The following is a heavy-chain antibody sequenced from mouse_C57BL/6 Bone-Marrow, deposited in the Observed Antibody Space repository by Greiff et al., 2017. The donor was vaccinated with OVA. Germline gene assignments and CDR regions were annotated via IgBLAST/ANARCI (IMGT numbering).Heavy chain of an antibody. J-gene: IGHJ4*01. CDR1: GYTFTDYE. CDR3: TRGYSNPGMDY. CDR2: IDPETGGT. D-gene: IGHD2-5*01. Sequence: VQLVESGAELVRPGASVTLSCKASGYTFTDYEMHWVKQTPVHGLEWIGAIDPETGGTAYNQKFKGKAILTADKSSSTAYMELRSLTSEDSAVYYCTRGYSNPGMDYWGQGTSVTVSS. V-gene: IGHV1-15*01.